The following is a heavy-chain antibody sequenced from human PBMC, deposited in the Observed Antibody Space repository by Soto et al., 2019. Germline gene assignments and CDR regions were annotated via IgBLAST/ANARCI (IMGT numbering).Heavy chain of an antibody. J-gene: IGHJ5*02. V-gene: IGHV3-23*01. CDR1: GFTFSCYA. D-gene: IGHD3-3*01. CDR2: ISGSGGNT. Sequence: PGGSLRLSCAGSGFTFSCYAMSWVRQAPGKGLEWVSAISGSGGNTHYADSVKGRFTISRDNSKNTLYMQMNSLRAEDTAVYYCAKRDQVKGSFLDSSRPHWFDPWGQGTLVTVSS. CDR3: AKRDQVKGSFLDSSRPHWFDP.